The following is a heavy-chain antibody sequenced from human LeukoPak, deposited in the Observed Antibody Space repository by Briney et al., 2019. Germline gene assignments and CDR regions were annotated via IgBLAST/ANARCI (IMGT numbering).Heavy chain of an antibody. J-gene: IGHJ4*02. D-gene: IGHD4/OR15-4a*01. Sequence: PVGSLRLSCAAPGFTSSSYEMYCGRQAPGKGLEWVSYISSSGSTIHYADPVKGRFTISRDNAKNSLYLQMNSLRAEDTAVYYCARVGAQRGWYFDYWGQGTLVTVSS. CDR2: ISSSGSTI. CDR1: GFTSSSYE. V-gene: IGHV3-48*03. CDR3: ARVGAQRGWYFDY.